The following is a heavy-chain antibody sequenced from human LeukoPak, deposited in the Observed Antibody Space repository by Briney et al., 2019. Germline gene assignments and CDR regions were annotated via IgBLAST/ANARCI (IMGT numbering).Heavy chain of an antibody. J-gene: IGHJ4*02. CDR3: ARDNVAAAEDY. CDR1: GFTFRSYG. Sequence: GGSLRLSCEVSGFTFRSYGMSWVRQAPGKGPERVSAIIDSGRSTYYADSVKGRFAISRDNSKNTLYLQMNRLTAEDTAVYYCARDNVAAAEDYWGQGTLVTVSS. V-gene: IGHV3-23*01. CDR2: IIDSGRST. D-gene: IGHD2-15*01.